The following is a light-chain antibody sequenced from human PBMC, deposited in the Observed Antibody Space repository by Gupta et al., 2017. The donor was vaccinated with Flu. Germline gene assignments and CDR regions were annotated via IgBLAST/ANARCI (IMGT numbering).Light chain of an antibody. CDR1: SSNIGNHY. V-gene: IGLV1-51*02. CDR3: GTWDSSPRRV. Sequence: QSVLTQPHSGKAPPGQKVTISCPGSSSNIGNHYVSWYQQPPGTPPKLLIYENNKRPTVIPDRFSGSKSGTASTLGITGHQNGDEADYYCGTWDSSPRRVFGGGTKLTVL. J-gene: IGLJ2*01. CDR2: ENN.